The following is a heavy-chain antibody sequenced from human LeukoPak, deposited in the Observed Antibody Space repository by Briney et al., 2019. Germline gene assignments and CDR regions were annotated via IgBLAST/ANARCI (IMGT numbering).Heavy chain of an antibody. CDR1: GGSISRGDYY. Sequence: SQTLSLTCTVSGGSISRGDYYCSWIRQPPRKGLESIGYIYYSGSTYYNPSLKSRATISVDTSKKQFSLKLSSVTAADTAVYYCARVGRGYYGMEVWGQGTTVTVFS. CDR2: IYYSGST. CDR3: ARVGRGYYGMEV. V-gene: IGHV4-30-4*01. D-gene: IGHD3-10*01. J-gene: IGHJ6*02.